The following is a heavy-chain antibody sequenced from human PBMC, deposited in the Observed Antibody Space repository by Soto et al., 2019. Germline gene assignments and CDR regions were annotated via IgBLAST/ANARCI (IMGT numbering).Heavy chain of an antibody. J-gene: IGHJ4*02. V-gene: IGHV1-18*01. CDR2: ISANNGNT. D-gene: IGHD1-26*01. Sequence: QVQLVQSGAEVKKPGASVKVSCKASGYTFSSYGISWVRQAPGQGLEWMGWISANNGNTNYAQKVQGRVTMTTDTSRSTAYMERRSLRSDETAMYYGARGGPGAPFDYWGQGTPVTVSS. CDR1: GYTFSSYG. CDR3: ARGGPGAPFDY.